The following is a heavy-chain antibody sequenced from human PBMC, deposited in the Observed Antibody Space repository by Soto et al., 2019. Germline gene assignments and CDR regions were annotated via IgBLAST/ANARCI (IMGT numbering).Heavy chain of an antibody. V-gene: IGHV1-69*01. CDR3: ARGRGYSGDDHYYYFDMDV. CDR2: SIPIFGTA. Sequence: QVQLVQSGAEVKKPGSSVKVSCKASGGTFNNYPITWVRQAPGEGLEWMGGSIPIFGTANYAQKFQGRVTSSVDESTSTAYMELSSLRSEDTAVYYCARGRGYSGDDHYYYFDMDVWGQGTTVTGSS. CDR1: GGTFNNYP. J-gene: IGHJ6*02. D-gene: IGHD5-12*01.